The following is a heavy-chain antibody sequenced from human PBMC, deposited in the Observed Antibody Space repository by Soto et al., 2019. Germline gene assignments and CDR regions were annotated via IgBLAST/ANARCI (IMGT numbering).Heavy chain of an antibody. CDR3: ARTSMQSRGYSYGHGGMDV. Sequence: EVQLVQSGAEVKKPGESLRISCKGSGYSFTSYWISRVRQMPGKGLEWMGRIDPSDSYTNYSPSFQGHVTISADKSISTAYLQWSSLKASDTAMYYCARTSMQSRGYSYGHGGMDVWGQGTTVTVSS. J-gene: IGHJ6*02. CDR1: GYSFTSYW. CDR2: IDPSDSYT. V-gene: IGHV5-10-1*01. D-gene: IGHD5-18*01.